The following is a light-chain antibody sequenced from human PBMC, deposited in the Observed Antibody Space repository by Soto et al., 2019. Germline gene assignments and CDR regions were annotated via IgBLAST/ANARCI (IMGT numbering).Light chain of an antibody. Sequence: EIVMTQSPATVSVSPGERATLSCRASQSVSSNLAWYQQKPGQAPRLLIYGASTRPTGIPARFSGSGSGTEFTLTISSLQSEDFAVYYCQQYNNWPPWTFGQGTKVEIK. CDR3: QQYNNWPPWT. CDR2: GAS. CDR1: QSVSSN. V-gene: IGKV3-15*01. J-gene: IGKJ1*01.